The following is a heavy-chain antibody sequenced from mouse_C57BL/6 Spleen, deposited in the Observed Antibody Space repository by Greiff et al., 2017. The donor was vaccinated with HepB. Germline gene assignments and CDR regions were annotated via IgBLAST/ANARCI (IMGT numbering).Heavy chain of an antibody. CDR1: GFNIKDYY. J-gene: IGHJ3*01. CDR2: IDPEDGDT. V-gene: IGHV14-1*01. Sequence: EVQLQQSGAELVRPGASVKLSCTASGFNIKDYYMHWVKQRPEQGLEWIGRIDPEDGDTEYAPKFQGKATMTADTSPNTAYLQLSSLTSEDTAVYYCTTGSSGRFAYWGQGTLVTVSA. CDR3: TTGSSGRFAY. D-gene: IGHD3-2*02.